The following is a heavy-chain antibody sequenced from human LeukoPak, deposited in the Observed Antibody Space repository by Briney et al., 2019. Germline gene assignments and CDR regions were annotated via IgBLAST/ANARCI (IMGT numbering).Heavy chain of an antibody. D-gene: IGHD5-24*01. V-gene: IGHV1-46*01. CDR1: GYTFTSYY. Sequence: GASVKVSCKASGYTFTSYYMHWVRQAPGQGLEWMGIINPSGGSTSYAQKFQGRVTMTRDTSTSTVYMELSSLRSEDTAVYYCATSITPNWFDPWGQGTLVTVSS. CDR3: ATSITPNWFDP. J-gene: IGHJ5*02. CDR2: INPSGGST.